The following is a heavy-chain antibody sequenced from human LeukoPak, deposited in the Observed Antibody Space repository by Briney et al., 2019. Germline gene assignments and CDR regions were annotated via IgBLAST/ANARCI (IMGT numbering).Heavy chain of an antibody. V-gene: IGHV3-30*01. Sequence: GGSLRLSCAASGFTFSSYAMHWVRQAPGKGLEWVAVISYDGSNKYYADSVKGRFTISRDNSKSTPYLQMNSLRAEDTAVYYCADLVGYCSSTSCLYDYWGQGTLVTVSS. CDR2: ISYDGSNK. J-gene: IGHJ4*02. CDR1: GFTFSSYA. D-gene: IGHD2-2*01. CDR3: ADLVGYCSSTSCLYDY.